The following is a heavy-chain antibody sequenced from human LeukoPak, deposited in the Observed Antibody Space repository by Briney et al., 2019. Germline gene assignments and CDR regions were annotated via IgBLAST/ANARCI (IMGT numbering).Heavy chain of an antibody. CDR1: GFTFSSYG. D-gene: IGHD5-12*01. CDR2: ISYDGSNK. CDR3: AKEFSGWLRLYFDY. J-gene: IGHJ4*02. Sequence: GGSLRLSCAASGFTFSSYGMHWVRQAPGKGLEWVAVISYDGSNKYYADSVKGRFTISRDNSKNTLYLQMNSLRAEDTAVYYCAKEFSGWLRLYFDYWGQGTLVTVSS. V-gene: IGHV3-30*18.